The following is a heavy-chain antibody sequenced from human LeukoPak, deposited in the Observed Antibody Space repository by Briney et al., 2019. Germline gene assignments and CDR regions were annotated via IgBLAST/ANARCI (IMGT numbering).Heavy chain of an antibody. V-gene: IGHV4-30-4*01. D-gene: IGHD2-15*01. CDR2: IYYSGST. J-gene: IGHJ4*02. Sequence: PSQTLSLTCTVSGGSISSGDYYWSWIRQPPGKGLEWIGYIYYSGSTYYNPSLKSRVTISVDTSKNQFSLKLSSVTAADTAVYYCAREIAAGRYCSGGSCYSDYWGQGTLVTVSS. CDR1: GGSISSGDYY. CDR3: AREIAAGRYCSGGSCYSDY.